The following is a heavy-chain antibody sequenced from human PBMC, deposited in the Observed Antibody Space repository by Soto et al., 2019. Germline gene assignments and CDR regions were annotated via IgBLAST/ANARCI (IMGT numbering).Heavy chain of an antibody. J-gene: IGHJ4*02. D-gene: IGHD6-6*01. V-gene: IGHV4-4*02. CDR2: IYHSGST. CDR1: GGSISSSNW. CDR3: ARRYGSCFDY. Sequence: SETLSLTCAVSGGSISSSNWWSWVRQPPGKGLEWIGEIYHSGSTNYNPYLKSRVTISVDTSKNQFSLKLSSVTAADTAVYYCARRYGSCFDYWGQGTLVTVSS.